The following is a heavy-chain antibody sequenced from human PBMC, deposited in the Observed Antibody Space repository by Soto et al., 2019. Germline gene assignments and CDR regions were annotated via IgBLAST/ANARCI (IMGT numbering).Heavy chain of an antibody. V-gene: IGHV1-2*04. CDR1: RDTFTGYY. J-gene: IGHJ5*02. CDR2: INPNSGGT. CDR3: ARENLDFWGAYRWFDP. Sequence: ASVKLSCKASRDTFTGYYIHSVRQAPEQGLEWMGWINPNSGGTNYAQNVQGWVTMTTDTSTSTAYMELRSLRSDDTAVYYCARENLDFWGAYRWFDPWGQGTLVLVSS. D-gene: IGHD3-3*01.